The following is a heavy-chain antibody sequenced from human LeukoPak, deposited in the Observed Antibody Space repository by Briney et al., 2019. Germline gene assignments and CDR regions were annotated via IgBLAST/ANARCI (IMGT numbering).Heavy chain of an antibody. CDR2: MNPNSGNS. CDR3: ARVVVPAAMGYYYYMDV. V-gene: IGHV1-8*03. Sequence: ASVKVSCKASGYTFTSYDINWVRQATGQGLEWMGWMNPNSGNSGYAQKFQGRVTITRNTSISTAYMELSSLRSEDTAVYYCARVVVPAAMGYYYYMDVWGKGTTVTVSS. D-gene: IGHD2-2*01. J-gene: IGHJ6*03. CDR1: GYTFTSYD.